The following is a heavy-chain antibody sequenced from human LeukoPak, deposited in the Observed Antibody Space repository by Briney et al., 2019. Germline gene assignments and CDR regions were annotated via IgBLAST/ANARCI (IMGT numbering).Heavy chain of an antibody. CDR3: AKDAYYDILTGYYSYYYYYMDV. D-gene: IGHD3-9*01. CDR1: GFTFSSYG. V-gene: IGHV3-23*01. CDR2: ISGSGGST. J-gene: IGHJ6*03. Sequence: GGTLRFSCAASGFTFSSYGMSWVRQAPGKGLEWVSAISGSGGSTYYADSVKGRFTISRDNSKNTLYLQMNSLRAEDTAVYYCAKDAYYDILTGYYSYYYYYMDVWGKGTTVTISS.